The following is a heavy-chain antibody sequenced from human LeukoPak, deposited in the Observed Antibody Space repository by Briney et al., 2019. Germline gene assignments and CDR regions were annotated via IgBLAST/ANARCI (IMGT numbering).Heavy chain of an antibody. CDR1: GFTFSSYA. Sequence: GGSLRLSCAASGFTFSSYAMSWVRQAPGKGLEWVLAISGSGGSTYYADSVKGRFTISRDNSKNTLYLQMNSLRAEDTAVYYCAKVIVTDYDILTGLDYWGQGTLVTVSS. CDR2: ISGSGGST. J-gene: IGHJ4*02. CDR3: AKVIVTDYDILTGLDY. V-gene: IGHV3-23*01. D-gene: IGHD3-9*01.